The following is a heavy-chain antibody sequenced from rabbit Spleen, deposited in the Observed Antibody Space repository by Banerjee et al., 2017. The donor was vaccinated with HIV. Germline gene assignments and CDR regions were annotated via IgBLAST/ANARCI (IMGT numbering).Heavy chain of an antibody. CDR2: IYTGNSKT. D-gene: IGHD2-1*01. Sequence: QQLVESGGGLVKPGASLTLTCTASGFSFTSSYDMCWVRQAPGKGLEWIACIYTGNSKTYYAGWAKGRFTISKASSTTVTLQMTSLTAADTATYFCARGSAAMTMVITGFYFNLWGQGTLVTVS. J-gene: IGHJ4*01. CDR3: ARGSAAMTMVITGFYFNL. CDR1: GFSFTSSYD. V-gene: IGHV1S40*01.